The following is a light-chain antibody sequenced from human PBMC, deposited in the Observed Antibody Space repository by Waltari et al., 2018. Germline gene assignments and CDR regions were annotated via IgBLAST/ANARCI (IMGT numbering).Light chain of an antibody. CDR1: SSDVGGYNY. CDR2: EVS. J-gene: IGLJ1*01. CDR3: SSYAGSNNLDV. Sequence: QSALTQPPSASGSPGQSVTISCTGTSSDVGGYNYVSWYQQHPGKAPKLMIYEVSKRPSGVPDRFPGSRSGNTASLTVSGLQAEDEADYYCSSYAGSNNLDVFGTGTKVTVL. V-gene: IGLV2-8*01.